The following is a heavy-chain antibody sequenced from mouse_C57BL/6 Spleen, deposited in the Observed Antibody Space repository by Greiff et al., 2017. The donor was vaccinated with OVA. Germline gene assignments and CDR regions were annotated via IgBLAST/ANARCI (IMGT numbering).Heavy chain of an antibody. Sequence: QVQLQQSGPELVKPGASVKISCKASGYSFTSYYIHWVKQRPGQGLEWIGWIYPGSGNTKYNEKFKGKATLTADTSSSTAYMQLGSLTSEDSAVHYCARGTTGLMMDYWGQGTSVTVSS. CDR1: GYSFTSYY. V-gene: IGHV1-66*01. J-gene: IGHJ4*01. D-gene: IGHD1-1*01. CDR3: ARGTTGLMMDY. CDR2: IYPGSGNT.